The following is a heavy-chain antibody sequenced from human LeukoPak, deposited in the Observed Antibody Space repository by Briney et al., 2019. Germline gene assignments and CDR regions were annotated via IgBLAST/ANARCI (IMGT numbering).Heavy chain of an antibody. CDR3: AREWYYYHSSGRYGMDV. Sequence: GASVKVSCKASGYTFTDYYMHWVRPAPGQEVAWVGCINPNSGGTNYAQKFQCRVTMTRATSISTAYMEWSRVRSDDTAVYYCAREWYYYHSSGRYGMDVWGQGTTVTVSS. D-gene: IGHD3-22*01. CDR1: GYTFTDYY. CDR2: INPNSGGT. J-gene: IGHJ6*02. V-gene: IGHV1-2*02.